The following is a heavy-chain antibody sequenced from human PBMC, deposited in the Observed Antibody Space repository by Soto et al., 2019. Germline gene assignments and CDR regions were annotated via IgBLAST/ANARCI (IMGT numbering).Heavy chain of an antibody. CDR1: GGTFSSYA. D-gene: IGHD3-22*01. V-gene: IGHV1-69*13. CDR2: IIPIFGTA. J-gene: IGHJ4*02. Sequence: ASVKVSCKASGGTFSSYAISWVRQAPGQGLEWMGGIIPIFGTANYAQKFQGRVTITADESTSTAYMELSSLRSEDTAVYYCARDFDYYDSSGTDPKSDYWGQGTLVTVSS. CDR3: ARDFDYYDSSGTDPKSDY.